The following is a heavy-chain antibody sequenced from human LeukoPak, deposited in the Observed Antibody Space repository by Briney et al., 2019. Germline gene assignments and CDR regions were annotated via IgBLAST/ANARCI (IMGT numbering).Heavy chain of an antibody. CDR3: ARRIAVAGTGYFQH. Sequence: SETLSLTCTVSGGSISSSSYYWGWIRQPPGKELEWIGSIYYTGSTYYNSSLKSRVTISVDTSKIQFSLKLRSVTAADTAVYYCARRIAVAGTGYFQHWGQGTLVTVSS. V-gene: IGHV4-39*01. D-gene: IGHD6-19*01. CDR1: GGSISSSSYY. CDR2: IYYTGST. J-gene: IGHJ1*01.